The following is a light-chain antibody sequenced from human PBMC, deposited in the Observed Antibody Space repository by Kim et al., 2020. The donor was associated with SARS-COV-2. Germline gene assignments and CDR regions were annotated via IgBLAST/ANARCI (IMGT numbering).Light chain of an antibody. Sequence: GQRVTISCSGGSSNIGTNSVTWYQGLPGTAPKLLIYSDTERPSGVPDRFSGSRFGNSASLAITGLQSEDEADYFCAAWDDSLNNVVFGGGTQLTVL. CDR2: SDT. CDR3: AAWDDSLNNVV. J-gene: IGLJ2*01. CDR1: SSNIGTNS. V-gene: IGLV1-44*01.